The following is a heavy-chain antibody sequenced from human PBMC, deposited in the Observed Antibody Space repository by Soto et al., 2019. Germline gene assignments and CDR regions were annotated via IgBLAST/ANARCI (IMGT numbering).Heavy chain of an antibody. CDR3: ATASSGWYQDVLDI. V-gene: IGHV3-30-3*01. CDR1: GFTFSSYA. CDR2: TSYDGSNK. D-gene: IGHD6-19*01. Sequence: QVQLVESGGGVVQPGRSLRLSCAASGFTFSSYAMDWVRQAPGKGLEWVAVTSYDGSNKYYADSVKGRFTISRDNSKNTLYLQVTCVRGEDMAVYYCATASSGWYQDVLDIWGQGTMVTVSS. J-gene: IGHJ3*02.